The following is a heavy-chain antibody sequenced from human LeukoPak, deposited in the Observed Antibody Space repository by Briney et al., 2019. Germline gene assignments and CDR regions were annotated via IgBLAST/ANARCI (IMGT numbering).Heavy chain of an antibody. CDR1: GYTFTSYD. Sequence: ASVKVSCTASGYTFTSYDINWVRQATGQGLEWMGLMNPNSGNTGYAQKFQGRVTMTRNTSISTAYMELSSLRSEDTAVYYCARGPGGIRGRRTNWYDPWGQGTLVTVSS. V-gene: IGHV1-8*01. D-gene: IGHD1-26*01. CDR3: ARGPGGIRGRRTNWYDP. CDR2: MNPNSGNT. J-gene: IGHJ5*02.